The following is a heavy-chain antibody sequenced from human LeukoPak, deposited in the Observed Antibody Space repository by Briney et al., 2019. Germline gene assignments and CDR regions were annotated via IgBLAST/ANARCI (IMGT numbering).Heavy chain of an antibody. CDR3: ARDSTTVTGYFDY. Sequence: PSETLSLTCTVSGGSISSYYCSSIRQPPGKGLQWIGYIYYSGSTNYNPSLKSRVTISVDTSKNQFSLKLSSVTAADTAVYYCARDSTTVTGYFDYWGQGTLVTVSS. D-gene: IGHD4-17*01. V-gene: IGHV4-59*01. CDR1: GGSISSYY. CDR2: IYYSGST. J-gene: IGHJ4*02.